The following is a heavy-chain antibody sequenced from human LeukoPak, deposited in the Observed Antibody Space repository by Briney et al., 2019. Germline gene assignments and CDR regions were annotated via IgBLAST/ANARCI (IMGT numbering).Heavy chain of an antibody. V-gene: IGHV4-34*01. CDR3: ARSYLVFNWLDP. CDR2: INHSGST. Sequence: KPSETLSLTCAVYGGSFSGYYWSWIRQPPGKGLEWIGEINHSGSTNYNPSLKSRVTISVDTSKNQFSLKLSSVTAADTAVYYCARSYLVFNWLDPWGQGTLVTVSS. CDR1: GGSFSGYY. J-gene: IGHJ5*02. D-gene: IGHD2-8*01.